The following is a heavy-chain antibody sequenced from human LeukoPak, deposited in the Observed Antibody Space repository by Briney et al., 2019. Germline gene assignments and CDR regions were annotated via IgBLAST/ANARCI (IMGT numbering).Heavy chain of an antibody. Sequence: GGSLRLSCAASGFTFSSYSMNWVRQAPGKGLEWVSSISSSSSYIYYADSVKGRFTISRDNAKNSLYLQMNSLRAEDTAVYYCAREELAAAGTGGHDYWGQGTLVTVSS. CDR2: ISSSSSYI. V-gene: IGHV3-21*01. CDR1: GFTFSSYS. CDR3: AREELAAAGTGGHDY. D-gene: IGHD6-13*01. J-gene: IGHJ4*02.